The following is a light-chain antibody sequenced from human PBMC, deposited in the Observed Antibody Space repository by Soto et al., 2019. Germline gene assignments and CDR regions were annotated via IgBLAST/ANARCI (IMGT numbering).Light chain of an antibody. CDR1: QSIRNY. CDR2: AAS. V-gene: IGKV1-17*01. Sequence: QKTKCPSALSAYVGDRVAILGRPSQSIRNYLNWYPQKPGXAPXXLIHAASSLKSGVPSRFSGSGSGTEFTLSISSLHPDDAATYYCLHYEIYWTCGQGTKVDIK. CDR3: LHYEIYWT. J-gene: IGKJ1*01.